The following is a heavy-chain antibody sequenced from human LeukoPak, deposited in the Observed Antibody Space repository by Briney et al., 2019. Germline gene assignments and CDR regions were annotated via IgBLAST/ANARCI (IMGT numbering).Heavy chain of an antibody. Sequence: PGGSLRLSCTASGFIFSNYWMTWVRQAPGKGLEWVAQINQDGSKEYYIDSVKARFSISRDNARSSLSLQMNSLRAEDTAVYYCVRDGGASGYDLLDYWGQGTLVTVSS. V-gene: IGHV3-7*01. CDR1: GFIFSNYW. J-gene: IGHJ4*02. D-gene: IGHD5-12*01. CDR3: VRDGGASGYDLLDY. CDR2: INQDGSKE.